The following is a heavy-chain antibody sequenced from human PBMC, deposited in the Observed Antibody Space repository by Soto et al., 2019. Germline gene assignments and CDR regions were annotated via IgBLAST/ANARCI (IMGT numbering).Heavy chain of an antibody. V-gene: IGHV3-23*01. CDR3: AKDRSNLASGWYCTDY. Sequence: EVQLLESGGGLVQPGGSLRLSCAASGFTFSNYAMSWVRQAPGKGLEWVSGIIGSGRSTSYADSVKGRFTISRDNSKNTLFLQMNSLRDEDTAIYYCAKDRSNLASGWYCTDYWGQGTLVTVSS. CDR2: IIGSGRST. D-gene: IGHD6-19*01. CDR1: GFTFSNYA. J-gene: IGHJ4*02.